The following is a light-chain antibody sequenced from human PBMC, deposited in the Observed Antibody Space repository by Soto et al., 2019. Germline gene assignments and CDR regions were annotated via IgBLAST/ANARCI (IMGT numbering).Light chain of an antibody. Sequence: DIQMTQSPSTLSASVGDRVTITCRASQSISSWLAWYQQKPGTAPKLLIYKASTLQSGVPSRFSGSGSGTEFTLTNSSLQPDDSATYYCQQYNDNWTFGQGTKVDIK. CDR1: QSISSW. CDR3: QQYNDNWT. V-gene: IGKV1-5*03. CDR2: KAS. J-gene: IGKJ1*01.